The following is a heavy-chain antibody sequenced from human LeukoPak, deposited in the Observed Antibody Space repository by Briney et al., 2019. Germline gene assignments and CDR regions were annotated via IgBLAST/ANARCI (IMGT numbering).Heavy chain of an antibody. CDR2: IYSGGST. V-gene: IGHV3-53*05. CDR3: ARNWFDP. CDR1: GFTFSSDY. J-gene: IGHJ5*02. Sequence: GGSLRLSCAASGFTFSSDYMSWVRQAPGKGLEWVSVIYSGGSTYYADSVKGRFTISRDESKNTVYLQMNSLRFEDTAMYYCARNWFDPWGQGTLVTVSS.